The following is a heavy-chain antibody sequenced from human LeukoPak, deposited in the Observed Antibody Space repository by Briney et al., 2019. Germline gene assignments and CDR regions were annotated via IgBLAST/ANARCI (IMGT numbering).Heavy chain of an antibody. CDR3: ARGKYSSSWYLFDY. V-gene: IGHV3-7*01. D-gene: IGHD6-13*01. Sequence: GGSLRLSCAASGFTFSSYWMSWVRQAPGKGLEWVANIKQDGSEKYYVDSVKGRFTISRDNAKNSLYLQMNSLRAEDTAVYYCARGKYSSSWYLFDYWGQGTLVTVSS. CDR2: IKQDGSEK. J-gene: IGHJ4*02. CDR1: GFTFSSYW.